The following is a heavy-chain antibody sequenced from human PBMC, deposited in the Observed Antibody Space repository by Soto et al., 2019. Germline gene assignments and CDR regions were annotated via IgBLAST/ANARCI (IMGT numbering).Heavy chain of an antibody. J-gene: IGHJ4*02. V-gene: IGHV1-69*04. Sequence: ASVKVSCKASGGTFSSYTISWVRQAPGQGLEWMGRIIPILGIANYAQKLQGRVTITADKSTSTAYMELSSLRSEDTAVYYCARDLPCRTDCHDSSGSPPWPQKSRGCSHLPREGNLGRWLQPLDFWGQGTLVTVSS. D-gene: IGHD3-22*01. CDR1: GGTFSSYT. CDR3: ARDLPCRTDCHDSSGSPPWPQKSRGCSHLPREGNLGRWLQPLDF. CDR2: IIPILGIA.